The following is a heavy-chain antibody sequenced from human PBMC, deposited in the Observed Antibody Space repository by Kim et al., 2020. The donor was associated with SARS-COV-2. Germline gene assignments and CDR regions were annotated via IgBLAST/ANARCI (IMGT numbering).Heavy chain of an antibody. Sequence: GGSLRLSCAASGFTFSSYGMHWVRQAPGRGLEWVAVIWYDGSNKYYADSVKGRFTISRDNSKNTLYLQMNSLRAEDTAVYYCAREDTPLRGYYYYWGQGTLVTVSS. J-gene: IGHJ4*02. V-gene: IGHV3-33*01. D-gene: IGHD3-22*01. CDR1: GFTFSSYG. CDR3: AREDTPLRGYYYY. CDR2: IWYDGSNK.